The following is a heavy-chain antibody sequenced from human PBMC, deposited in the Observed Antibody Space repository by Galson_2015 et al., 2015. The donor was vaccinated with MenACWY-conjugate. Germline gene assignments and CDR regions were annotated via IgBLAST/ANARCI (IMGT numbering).Heavy chain of an antibody. CDR2: IESKTGGRTT. V-gene: IGHV3-15*04. CDR1: GFSFGNAW. J-gene: IGHJ4*02. Sequence: SLRLSGAASGFSFGNAWMRWVRRAPGNGLEWVGRIESKTGGRTTDYAAPVKGRYTISRDDSKNTLYLQMTSLKTEVRAVYYCTTDLAGTDYWGQGTLVTVSS. D-gene: IGHD1-1*01. CDR3: TTDLAGTDY.